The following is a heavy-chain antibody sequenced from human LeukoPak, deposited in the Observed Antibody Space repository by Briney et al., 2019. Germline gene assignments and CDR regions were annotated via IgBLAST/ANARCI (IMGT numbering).Heavy chain of an antibody. CDR3: ARRRATVTTGNAFDI. Sequence: SETLSLTCTVSGGSISSYYWSWIRQPPGKGLEWIGYIYYSGSTNYNPSLKSRVTMSVDTSKNQFSLKLSSVTAADTAVYYCARRRATVTTGNAFDIWGQGTMVTVSS. CDR2: IYYSGST. V-gene: IGHV4-59*12. D-gene: IGHD4-17*01. CDR1: GGSISSYY. J-gene: IGHJ3*02.